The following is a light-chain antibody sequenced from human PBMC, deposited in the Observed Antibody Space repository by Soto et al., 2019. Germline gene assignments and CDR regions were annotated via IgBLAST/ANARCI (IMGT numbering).Light chain of an antibody. CDR3: CSHSSSITWM. CDR1: SSDVGGYNF. Sequence: QSALTQTASVSGSPGQSITISCTGTSSDVGGYNFVSWYQQHPGKAPKLIIHEVTNRPSGVSTRFSGSKSGNTASLTISGLQAEDEAVYYCCSHSSSITWMFGGGTQRTVL. V-gene: IGLV2-14*03. CDR2: EVT. J-gene: IGLJ3*02.